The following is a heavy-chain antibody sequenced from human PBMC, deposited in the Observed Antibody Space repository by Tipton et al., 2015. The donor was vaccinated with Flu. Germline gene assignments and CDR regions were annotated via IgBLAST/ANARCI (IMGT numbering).Heavy chain of an antibody. D-gene: IGHD3-22*01. CDR1: GGSIGGGDYY. J-gene: IGHJ4*02. CDR2: IYHTGST. V-gene: IGHV4-30-4*01. CDR3: ARVDYTMMFLDY. Sequence: TLSLTCTVSGGSIGGGDYYWSWIRQSPAKGLEWIGDIYHTGSTNDNPSLRSRLTISVDTSRNQFSLRLSSVTAADTAIYYCARVDYTMMFLDYWGQGTLVTVSS.